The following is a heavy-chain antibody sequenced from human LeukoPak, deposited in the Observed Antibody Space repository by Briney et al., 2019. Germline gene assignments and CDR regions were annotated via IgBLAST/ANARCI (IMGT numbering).Heavy chain of an antibody. Sequence: ASVKVSCKASGYTFTGYYMHWVRQAPGQGLEWMGWINPNSGGTNYAQKFQGRVTMTRDTSISTAYMELSRLRSDDTAVYYCARVSENFRDLVVPAAYDYWGQGTLVTVSS. V-gene: IGHV1-2*02. D-gene: IGHD2-2*01. J-gene: IGHJ4*02. CDR2: INPNSGGT. CDR1: GYTFTGYY. CDR3: ARVSENFRDLVVPAAYDY.